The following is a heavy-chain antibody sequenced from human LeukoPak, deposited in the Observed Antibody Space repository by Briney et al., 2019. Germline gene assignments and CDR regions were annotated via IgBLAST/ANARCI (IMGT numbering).Heavy chain of an antibody. CDR1: GFTFSNYW. CDR2: IKQDRSEK. CDR3: AKGPRALEHSTHRFDS. V-gene: IGHV3-7*03. D-gene: IGHD1/OR15-1a*01. J-gene: IGHJ4*02. Sequence: PGGSLRLSCAASGFTFSNYWMNWVRQAPGKGLEWVANIKQDRSEKYYVDSVKGRFTISRDNSKNTLYLYMNTLRAEDTALYYCAKGPRALEHSTHRFDSWGQGTQVTVSS.